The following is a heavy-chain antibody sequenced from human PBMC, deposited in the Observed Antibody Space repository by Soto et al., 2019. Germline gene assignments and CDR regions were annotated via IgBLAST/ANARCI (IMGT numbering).Heavy chain of an antibody. Sequence: QVQLVQSGAEVKKPGASVKVSCKASGYSFITYGISWVRQAPGQGLEWMGWISTYNGNTNYAQNLQGRITMTTDTSTTTGYMELRSLRSDDTAVYYCARDRPTSSIRARDYYYAMDVWGQGTTVTVSS. J-gene: IGHJ6*02. CDR3: ARDRPTSSIRARDYYYAMDV. D-gene: IGHD6-6*01. CDR1: GYSFITYG. CDR2: ISTYNGNT. V-gene: IGHV1-18*01.